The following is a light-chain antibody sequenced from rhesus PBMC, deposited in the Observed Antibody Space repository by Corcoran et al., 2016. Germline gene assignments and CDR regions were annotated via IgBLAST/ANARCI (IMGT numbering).Light chain of an antibody. CDR2: KAS. Sequence: DIQMTQSPSSLSASVGDRVTITCRASENANNYLNWYQQKPGKDPKLLIYKASTLQSGVPSRFSGSGSGTDYTFTISSLQPEDVATYYCQHGYGTPFTFGPGTKLDIK. V-gene: IGKV1-74*01. CDR1: ENANNY. CDR3: QHGYGTPFT. J-gene: IGKJ3*01.